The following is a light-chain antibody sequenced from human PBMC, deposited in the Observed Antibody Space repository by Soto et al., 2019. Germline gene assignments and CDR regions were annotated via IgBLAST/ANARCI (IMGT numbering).Light chain of an antibody. Sequence: EFVLTQSPATLSLSPGERATLSCGASQSVSSYLVWYQRKPGQAPRLLIYDASNRATGIPARFSGTGSGTDFTLTINNLEPEDFAVYYCQVRTNWSIAFGRGTRLEIK. V-gene: IGKV3-11*01. J-gene: IGKJ5*01. CDR3: QVRTNWSIA. CDR2: DAS. CDR1: QSVSSY.